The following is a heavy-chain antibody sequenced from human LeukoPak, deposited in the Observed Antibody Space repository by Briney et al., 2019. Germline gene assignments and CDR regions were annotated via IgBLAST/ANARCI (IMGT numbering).Heavy chain of an antibody. CDR1: GGSISSSSYY. D-gene: IGHD1-26*01. V-gene: IGHV4-39*07. Sequence: PSETLSLTCTVSGGSISSSSYYWGWIRQPPGKGLEWIGSIYYSGSTYYNPSLRSRVTISVDTSKNQFSLKLSSVTAADTAVYYCARARTRYSGSYGGAFDIWGQGTMVTVSS. CDR3: ARARTRYSGSYGGAFDI. J-gene: IGHJ3*02. CDR2: IYYSGST.